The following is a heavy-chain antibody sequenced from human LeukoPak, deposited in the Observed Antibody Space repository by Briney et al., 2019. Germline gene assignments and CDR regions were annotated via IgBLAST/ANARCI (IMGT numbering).Heavy chain of an antibody. V-gene: IGHV4-31*03. CDR2: IYYSGST. Sequence: SQTLSLTCTVSGGSISSGGYYWSWIRQHPGKGLEWIGYIYYSGSTYYNPSLKSRVTISVDTSKNQFSLKLSSVTAADTAVYYCARVDYGSGSHHDYWGQGTLVTVSS. D-gene: IGHD3-10*01. CDR3: ARVDYGSGSHHDY. J-gene: IGHJ4*02. CDR1: GGSISSGGYY.